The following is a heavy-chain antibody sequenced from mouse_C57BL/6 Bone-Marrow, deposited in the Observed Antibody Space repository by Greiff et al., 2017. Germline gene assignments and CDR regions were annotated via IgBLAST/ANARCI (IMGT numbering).Heavy chain of an antibody. CDR1: GYSITSGYY. CDR2: ISYDGSN. D-gene: IGHD2-4*01. J-gene: IGHJ3*01. Sequence: EVQRVESGPGLVKPSQSLSLTCSVTGYSITSGYYWNWIRQFPGNKLEWMGYISYDGSNNYNPSLKNRISITRDTSKNQFFLKLNSVTTEDTATYYCARGDYDYDAWFAYWGQGTLVTVSA. V-gene: IGHV3-6*01. CDR3: ARGDYDYDAWFAY.